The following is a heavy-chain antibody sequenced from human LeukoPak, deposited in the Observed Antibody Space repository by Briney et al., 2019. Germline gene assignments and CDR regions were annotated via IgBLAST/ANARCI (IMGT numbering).Heavy chain of an antibody. CDR2: IYYSGSSYYSGRT. D-gene: IGHD3-10*01. J-gene: IGHJ4*02. V-gene: IGHV4-39*02. CDR3: AREGGYGSGGLDY. Sequence: SETLSLTCTVSGDSISSSSYYWGWIRQPPGQGLEWIGSIYYSGSSYYSGRTYYNPSLKSRVTISVDTSKNQFSLKLSSVTAADTAVYYCAREGGYGSGGLDYWGQGTLVTVSS. CDR1: GDSISSSSYY.